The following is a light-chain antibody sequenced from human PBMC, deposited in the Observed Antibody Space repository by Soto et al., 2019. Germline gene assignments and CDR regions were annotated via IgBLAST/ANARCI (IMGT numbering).Light chain of an antibody. V-gene: IGKV1-5*03. CDR2: KAS. J-gene: IGKJ4*01. Sequence: DIQMTQSPSTLSASVGDRIIITCRASESISSWLAWYQQKPGKAPKLLIYKASTLESGVPSRFSASGSGPEFTLTISSLQPDDSATYFCHQYSASHTFGGGTKVEIK. CDR3: HQYSASHT. CDR1: ESISSW.